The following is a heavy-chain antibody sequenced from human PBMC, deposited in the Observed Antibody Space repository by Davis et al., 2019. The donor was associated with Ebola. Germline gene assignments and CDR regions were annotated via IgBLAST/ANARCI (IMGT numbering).Heavy chain of an antibody. CDR1: GGSFSGYY. D-gene: IGHD2-21*02. CDR3: ARVLSGDCCYFDY. Sequence: MPGGSLRLSCAVYGGSFSGYYWSWIRQPPGKGLEWIGEINHSGSTNYNPSLKSRVTISVDTSKNQFSLKLSSVTAADTAVYYCARVLSGDCCYFDYWGQGTLVTVSS. J-gene: IGHJ4*02. CDR2: INHSGST. V-gene: IGHV4-34*01.